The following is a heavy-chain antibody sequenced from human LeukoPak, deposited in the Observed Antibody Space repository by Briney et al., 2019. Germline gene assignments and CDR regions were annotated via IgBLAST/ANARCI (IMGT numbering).Heavy chain of an antibody. V-gene: IGHV5-51*01. J-gene: IGHJ3*02. CDR2: IYPGDSDT. CDR1: GYSFTRYW. Sequence: GESLKISCKGSGYSFTRYWIGWVRQMPGTGLEWMGIIYPGDSDTRYSPSSQGQVTISADKSTSTAYLQWSSLKASDTAIYYCAKATALNDAFDIWGQGTLVTVSS. CDR3: AKATALNDAFDI. D-gene: IGHD1-1*01.